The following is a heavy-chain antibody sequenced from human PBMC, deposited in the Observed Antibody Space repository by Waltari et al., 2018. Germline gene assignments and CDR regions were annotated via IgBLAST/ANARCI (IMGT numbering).Heavy chain of an antibody. CDR1: GYFLNTGFH. Sequence: QVQLQESGPGLLQPSETLSLTCGVSGYFLNTGFHWGWLRQSPGKGLEWIATIYHDGTTFYNPSLKSRVTISMDTSKNQFSLSLKSVTATDTAVYYCARQVLGYCTSAACRRLESWGQGAPVTVSA. CDR3: ARQVLGYCTSAACRRLES. D-gene: IGHD2-2*03. CDR2: IYHDGTT. J-gene: IGHJ4*02. V-gene: IGHV4-38-2*01.